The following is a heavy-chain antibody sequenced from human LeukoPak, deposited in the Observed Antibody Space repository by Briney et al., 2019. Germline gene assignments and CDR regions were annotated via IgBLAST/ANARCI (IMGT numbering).Heavy chain of an antibody. CDR3: ARIGYSSSSFDY. V-gene: IGHV3-7*01. CDR1: GFTYSSYW. J-gene: IGHJ4*02. CDR2: IKQDGGQI. Sequence: PGGSLRLSCAASGFTYSSYWMSWVRQAPGKGLEWVASIKQDGGQIYYVDSMKGRFTISRDNGKNSLYLQMNSLRAEDTAVYHCARIGYSSSSFDYWGQGTLVTVSS. D-gene: IGHD6-13*01.